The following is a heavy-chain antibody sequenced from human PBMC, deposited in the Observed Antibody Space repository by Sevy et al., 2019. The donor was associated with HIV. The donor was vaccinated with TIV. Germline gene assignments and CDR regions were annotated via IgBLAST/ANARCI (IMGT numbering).Heavy chain of an antibody. D-gene: IGHD5-18*01. CDR2: ISGRNGNT. CDR3: ARELRVDTALVTYYYYMDV. Sequence: ASVKVSCKASGYTFSSYGISWVRQAPGQGLEWMGWISGRNGNTNYAQMLQGRVTMTTDKSTSTAYMELRSLRSDDTAVYYCARELRVDTALVTYYYYMDVWGKGTTVTVSS. V-gene: IGHV1-18*04. J-gene: IGHJ6*03. CDR1: GYTFSSYG.